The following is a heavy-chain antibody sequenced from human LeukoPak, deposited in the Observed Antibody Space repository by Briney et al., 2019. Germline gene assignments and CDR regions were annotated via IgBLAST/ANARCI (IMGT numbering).Heavy chain of an antibody. V-gene: IGHV3-7*01. CDR2: IKQDGSEK. CDR3: AREGYDSSGYYPTDY. J-gene: IGHJ4*02. CDR1: GFTFSSYW. Sequence: PGGSLRLSCAASGFTFSSYWMSWVRQAPGKGLEWVANIKQDGSEKYYVDSVKGRFTISRDNAKNSLYLQMNSLRAEDTAVYYCAREGYDSSGYYPTDYGGQGTLVTVSS. D-gene: IGHD3-22*01.